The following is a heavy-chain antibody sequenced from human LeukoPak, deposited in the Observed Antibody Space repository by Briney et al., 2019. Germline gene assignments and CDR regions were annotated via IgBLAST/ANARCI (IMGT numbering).Heavy chain of an antibody. Sequence: GGSLRLSCAASGFTFSSYSMNWVRQAPGKGLEWVSYISSSSSTIYYADSVKGRFTISRDNAKNSLYLQMNSLRVEDTAVYYCARDHRGRGYSYGYWGQGTLVTVSS. J-gene: IGHJ4*02. CDR1: GFTFSSYS. CDR2: ISSSSSTI. D-gene: IGHD5-18*01. CDR3: ARDHRGRGYSYGY. V-gene: IGHV3-48*04.